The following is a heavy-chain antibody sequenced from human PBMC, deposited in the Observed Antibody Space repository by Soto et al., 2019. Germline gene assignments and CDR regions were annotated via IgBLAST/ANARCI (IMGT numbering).Heavy chain of an antibody. D-gene: IGHD6-6*01. CDR1: GFIFSNYA. CDR2: ISYDGSNK. Sequence: GGSLRLSCGASGFIFSNYAVHWVRQAPGKGLEWVTFISYDGSNKFYADSVKGRFTISRDNAKNSLYLQMNSLRAEDAAVYYCARGDGYSSSSIDYWGQGTLVTVSS. V-gene: IGHV3-30-3*01. CDR3: ARGDGYSSSSIDY. J-gene: IGHJ4*02.